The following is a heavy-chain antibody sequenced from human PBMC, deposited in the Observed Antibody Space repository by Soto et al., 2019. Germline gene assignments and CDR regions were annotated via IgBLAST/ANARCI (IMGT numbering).Heavy chain of an antibody. CDR2: INPSNST. CDR3: ARLYCSGGSCYSIDY. CDR1: GYTFTSYY. Sequence: ASVKVSCKASGYTFTSYYMHWVRQAPGQGLEWMGIINPSNSTTYAQKFQGRVTMTRDTSTSTVYMELSSLRSEDTAVYYCARLYCSGGSCYSIDYWGRGTLVTV. V-gene: IGHV1-46*03. J-gene: IGHJ4*02. D-gene: IGHD2-15*01.